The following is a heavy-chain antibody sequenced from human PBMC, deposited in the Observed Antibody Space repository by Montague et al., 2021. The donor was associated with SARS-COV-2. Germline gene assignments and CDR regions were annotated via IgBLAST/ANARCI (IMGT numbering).Heavy chain of an antibody. V-gene: IGHV4-59*02. Sequence: SETLSLTCSVSSGSVSSDYWSWIRQPPGKGLEWIGYIYSSGSTSYNPSLKSRVTISIDTSKNQFSLRLSSVTAADTAVYYCARTGYANTRYYFDYWGQGTLVTVSS. CDR1: SGSVSSDY. J-gene: IGHJ4*02. CDR2: IYSSGST. D-gene: IGHD3-9*01. CDR3: ARTGYANTRYYFDY.